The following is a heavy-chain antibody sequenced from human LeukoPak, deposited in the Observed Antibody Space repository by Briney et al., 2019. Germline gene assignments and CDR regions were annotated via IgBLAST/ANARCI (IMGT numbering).Heavy chain of an antibody. J-gene: IGHJ5*02. CDR1: GGSISSGGYS. CDR3: ASHSTEGPRDKLRKARNVNWFDP. V-gene: IGHV4-30-2*01. Sequence: PSETLSLTCAVSGGSISSGGYSWSWIRQPPGKGLEWIGYIYHSGSTYYNPSLKSRVTISVDRSKNQFSLKLSSVTAADTAVYYCASHSTEGPRDKLRKARNVNWFDPWGQGTLVTVSS. D-gene: IGHD4-17*01. CDR2: IYHSGST.